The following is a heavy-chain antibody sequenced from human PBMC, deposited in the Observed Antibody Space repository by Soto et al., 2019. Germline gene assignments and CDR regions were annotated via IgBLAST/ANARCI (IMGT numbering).Heavy chain of an antibody. CDR3: ARLACRSTSCYEFEGFFYP. D-gene: IGHD2-2*01. CDR2: ISRSTSYI. V-gene: IGHV3-21*01. Sequence: EVQLVESGGGLVKPGGSLRLSCVASGFIFSSYSMNWVRQAPWKGLEWVSSISRSTSYIYYADSVKGRFTISRDNAKNSRVLQMNSLRAEDTAVYYCARLACRSTSCYEFEGFFYPWGHGTLVNVS. CDR1: GFIFSSYS. J-gene: IGHJ5*02.